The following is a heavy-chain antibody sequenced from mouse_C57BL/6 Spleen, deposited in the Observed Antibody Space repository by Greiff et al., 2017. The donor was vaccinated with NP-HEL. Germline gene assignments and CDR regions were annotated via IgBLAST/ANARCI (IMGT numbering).Heavy chain of an antibody. J-gene: IGHJ4*01. D-gene: IGHD2-12*01. CDR3: AREGDNYDERDYYAMDY. V-gene: IGHV1-82*01. CDR2: IYPGDGDT. CDR1: GYAFSSSW. Sequence: QVQLQQSGPELVKPGASVKISCKASGYAFSSSWMNWVKQRPGKGLEWIGRIYPGDGDTNYNGKFKGKATLTADKSSSTAYMQLSSLTSEDSAVYFCAREGDNYDERDYYAMDYWGQGTSVTVSS.